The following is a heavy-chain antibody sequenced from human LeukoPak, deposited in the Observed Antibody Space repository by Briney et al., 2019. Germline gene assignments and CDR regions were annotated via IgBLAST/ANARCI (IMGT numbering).Heavy chain of an antibody. D-gene: IGHD3-10*01. CDR3: AKHLWRDLLWFGEGYYFGY. Sequence: GGSLRLSCAASGFPFGNYAMSWVRQTPGKGLECVSVISGDGGNTYYADSVKGRFAISRDNSKNTLYLQMNSLRAEDTAVCYCAKHLWRDLLWFGEGYYFGYWGQGTLVTVSS. CDR1: GFPFGNYA. J-gene: IGHJ4*02. CDR2: ISGDGGNT. V-gene: IGHV3-23*01.